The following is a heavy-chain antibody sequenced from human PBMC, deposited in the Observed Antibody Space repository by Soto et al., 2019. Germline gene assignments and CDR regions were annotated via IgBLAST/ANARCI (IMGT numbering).Heavy chain of an antibody. CDR2: IKQDGSEK. CDR3: ARLGCSGGSCYSNDFAYYYYYMDV. D-gene: IGHD2-15*01. Sequence: GGSLRLSCAASGFTFSSYWMSWVRRAPGKGLEWVANIKQDGSEKYYVDSVKGRFTISRDNAKNSLYLQMNSLRAEDTAVYYCARLGCSGGSCYSNDFAYYYYYMDVWGKGTAVTVSS. CDR1: GFTFSSYW. V-gene: IGHV3-7*01. J-gene: IGHJ6*03.